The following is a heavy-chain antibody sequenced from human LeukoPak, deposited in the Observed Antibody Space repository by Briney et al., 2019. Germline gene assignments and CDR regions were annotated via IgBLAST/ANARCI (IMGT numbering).Heavy chain of an antibody. D-gene: IGHD6-19*01. J-gene: IGHJ4*02. Sequence: GGSLRLSCAVSGFTFDEYGRHWVRQAPGKGLEWVSLISGDGGSTFYADSVKGRFTISRDNSKNSLYLQMNRLRTEDTALYYCAKHQWQAGGFDYWGQGTLVTVSS. V-gene: IGHV3-43*02. CDR1: GFTFDEYG. CDR3: AKHQWQAGGFDY. CDR2: ISGDGGST.